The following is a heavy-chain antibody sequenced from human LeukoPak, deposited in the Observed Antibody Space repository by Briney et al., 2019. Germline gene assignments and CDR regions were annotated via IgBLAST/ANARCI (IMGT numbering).Heavy chain of an antibody. CDR3: ARVNYGSATKEDY. Sequence: NPSETLSLTCTVSGSSISSGGYYWSWIRQHPGKGLEWIGYIYYSGSAYYNPSLKSRVTISVDTSENQFSLKLSSVTAADTAVYYCARVNYGSATKEDYWGQGTLVTVSS. D-gene: IGHD3-10*01. CDR2: IYYSGSA. CDR1: GSSISSGGYY. V-gene: IGHV4-31*03. J-gene: IGHJ4*02.